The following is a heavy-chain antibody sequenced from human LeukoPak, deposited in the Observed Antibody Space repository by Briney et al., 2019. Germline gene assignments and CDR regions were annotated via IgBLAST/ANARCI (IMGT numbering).Heavy chain of an antibody. D-gene: IGHD2-21*02. CDR1: GFTFSSYS. J-gene: IGHJ4*02. Sequence: GGTLRLSCAASGFTFSSYSMNWVRQAPAKGLDWVSYISSSTTIYHADSVKGRFTISRDNAKNSLYLQMNSLTGEDTAVYYCARDLEGGDAYWGQGALVTVSS. CDR3: ARDLEGGDAY. CDR2: ISSSTTI. V-gene: IGHV3-48*01.